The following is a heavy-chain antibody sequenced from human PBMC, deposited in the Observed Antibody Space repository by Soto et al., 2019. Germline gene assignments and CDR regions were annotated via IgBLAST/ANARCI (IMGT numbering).Heavy chain of an antibody. CDR1: GFTFSSYA. V-gene: IGHV3-30-3*01. J-gene: IGHJ4*02. CDR3: ARDGGGYCSGGSCPYFDY. CDR2: ISYDGSNK. D-gene: IGHD2-15*01. Sequence: QVQLVESGGGVVQPGRSLRLSCAASGFTFSSYAMHWVRQAPGKGLEWVAVISYDGSNKYYADSVKGRFTISRDNSKNSLYLQMSSLRAEDTAVYYCARDGGGYCSGGSCPYFDYWGQGTLVTVSS.